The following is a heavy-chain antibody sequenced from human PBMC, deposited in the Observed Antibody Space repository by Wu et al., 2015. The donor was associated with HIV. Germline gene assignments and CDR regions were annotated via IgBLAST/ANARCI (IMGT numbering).Heavy chain of an antibody. V-gene: IGHV1-8*01. J-gene: IGHJ3*02. CDR2: MNPKTGNT. CDR1: GYNLNLFG. D-gene: IGHD2-2*02. Sequence: QVQLVQSGAAVKKPGDSVKVSCKIFGYNLNLFGINWVRQATGQGLEWMGWMNPKTGNTGYAQKFQGRVTMTRNTSIRTAYMELSSLRSEDTAVYYCARVDRVVPAAIAAFDIWGQGTMVTVSS. CDR3: ARVDRVVPAAIAAFDI.